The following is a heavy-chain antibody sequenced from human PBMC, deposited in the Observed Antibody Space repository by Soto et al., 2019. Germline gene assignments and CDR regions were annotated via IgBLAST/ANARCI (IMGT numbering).Heavy chain of an antibody. J-gene: IGHJ6*02. CDR3: ASQGALGDYYYYGMDV. V-gene: IGHV4-39*01. Sequence: PSETLSLTCTVSGGSISSSSYYWGWIRQPPGKGLEWIGSLYYSESTYYNPSLKSRVTISVDTSKNQFSLKLSSVTAADTAVDYCASQGALGDYYYYGMDVWGQGTTVTVSS. CDR2: LYYSEST. D-gene: IGHD3-16*01. CDR1: GGSISSSSYY.